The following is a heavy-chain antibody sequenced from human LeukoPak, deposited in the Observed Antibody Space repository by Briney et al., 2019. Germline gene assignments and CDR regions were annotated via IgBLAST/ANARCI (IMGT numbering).Heavy chain of an antibody. Sequence: AGGSLRLSCAASGFTFSSYAMHWVRQAPGKGLEWVAVISYDGSNKYYADSVKGRFTISRDNSKNTLYLQMNSLRAEDTAVYYCASGRAARPGYFDYWGQGTLVTVSS. V-gene: IGHV3-30-3*01. J-gene: IGHJ4*02. CDR2: ISYDGSNK. D-gene: IGHD6-6*01. CDR1: GFTFSSYA. CDR3: ASGRAARPGYFDY.